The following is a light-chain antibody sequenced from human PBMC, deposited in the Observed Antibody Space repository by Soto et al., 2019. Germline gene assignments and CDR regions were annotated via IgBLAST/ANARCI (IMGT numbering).Light chain of an antibody. V-gene: IGKV1-5*01. CDR1: QSISSW. Sequence: DIQMTHSPSTLSASVGDKVTNTCRASQSISSWLAWYQQKPGKAPKLLIYDASSLESGVPSRFSGSGSGTEFTLTISSLQPDDFATYYCQQYNSYSRTFGQGTKVDIK. J-gene: IGKJ1*01. CDR2: DAS. CDR3: QQYNSYSRT.